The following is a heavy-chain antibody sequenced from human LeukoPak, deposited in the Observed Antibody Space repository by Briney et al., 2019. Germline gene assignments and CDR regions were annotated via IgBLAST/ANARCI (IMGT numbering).Heavy chain of an antibody. J-gene: IGHJ6*03. CDR2: TRYDGSNK. CDR3: AKTGSRGGTFRPSYYYYYMDV. Sequence: GGSLRLSCAASGFTFSSYGMYWVRQAPGKGLEWVASTRYDGSNKYYADSVKGRFTISRDNSKNTLYLQMNSLRPEDTAVYYCAKTGSRGGTFRPSYYYYYMDVWGEGTTVTISS. CDR1: GFTFSSYG. V-gene: IGHV3-30*02. D-gene: IGHD3-9*01.